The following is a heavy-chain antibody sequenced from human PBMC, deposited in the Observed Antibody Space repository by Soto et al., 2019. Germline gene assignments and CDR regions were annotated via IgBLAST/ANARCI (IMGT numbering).Heavy chain of an antibody. V-gene: IGHV3-7*03. CDR3: ARGTYYYDSSGYYYVRVERYFDN. J-gene: IGHJ4*02. Sequence: GGALRLSCSASGFTFHNYAMSWVRPAPGEGVEWVANIKQDGSEKYYVDSVKGRFTISRDNAKNSLYLQMNSLRAEDTAVYYCARGTYYYDSSGYYYVRVERYFDNWGQGTLVTVSS. D-gene: IGHD3-22*01. CDR1: GFTFHNYA. CDR2: IKQDGSEK.